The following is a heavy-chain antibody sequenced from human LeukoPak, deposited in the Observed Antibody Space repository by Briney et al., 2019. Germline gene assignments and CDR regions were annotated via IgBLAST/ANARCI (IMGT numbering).Heavy chain of an antibody. CDR1: GFTFSSYW. Sequence: HPGGSLRLSCAASGFTFSSYWMSWVRQAPGKGLEWVANIKQDGSEKYYVDSAKGRFTISRDNAKNSLYLQMNSLRAEDTAVYYCARDVDYANPRHDYWGQGTLVTVSS. D-gene: IGHD4/OR15-4a*01. CDR2: IKQDGSEK. CDR3: ARDVDYANPRHDY. V-gene: IGHV3-7*01. J-gene: IGHJ4*02.